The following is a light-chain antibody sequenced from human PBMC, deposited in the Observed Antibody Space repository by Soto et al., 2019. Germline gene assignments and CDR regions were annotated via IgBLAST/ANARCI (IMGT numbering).Light chain of an antibody. CDR1: SSDVGSYNL. V-gene: IGLV2-23*01. Sequence: QSALTQPPSASGSPGQSLTISCTGTSSDVGSYNLVSWYQHHPGKAPKFMIYEGTKRPSGVSSRFSGSKSGNTASLTISGLQAEYEAYYYCCSYAGCSTYVFGTGTKVTV. CDR2: EGT. CDR3: CSYAGCSTYV. J-gene: IGLJ1*01.